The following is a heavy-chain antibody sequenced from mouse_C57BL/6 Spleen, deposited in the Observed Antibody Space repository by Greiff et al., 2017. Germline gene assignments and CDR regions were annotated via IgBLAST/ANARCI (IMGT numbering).Heavy chain of an antibody. J-gene: IGHJ2*01. D-gene: IGHD3-2*02. CDR3: ARLDSSGPFDY. CDR1: GFTFSDYY. Sequence: DVMLVESEGGLVQPGSSMKLSCTASGFTFSDYYMAWVRQVPEKGLEWVANINYDGSSTYYLDSLKSRFIISRDNVKNILYLQMSSLKSEDTATYYCARLDSSGPFDYWGQGTTLTVSS. CDR2: INYDGSST. V-gene: IGHV5-16*01.